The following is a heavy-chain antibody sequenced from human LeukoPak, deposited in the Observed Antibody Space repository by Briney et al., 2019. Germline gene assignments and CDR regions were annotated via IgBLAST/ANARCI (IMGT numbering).Heavy chain of an antibody. CDR1: GFTFDDYA. J-gene: IGHJ4*02. V-gene: IGHV3-43*02. D-gene: IGHD1-26*01. CDR3: AKDGSSGSYSDY. CDR2: IIGDGTNT. Sequence: GGSLRLSRAASGFTFDDYAMHWVRQAPGKGLEWVSLIIGDGTNTYYADSVKGRFTISRDNSKNSLYLQMNSLRTVDTALYYCAKDGSSGSYSDYWGQGTLVTVSS.